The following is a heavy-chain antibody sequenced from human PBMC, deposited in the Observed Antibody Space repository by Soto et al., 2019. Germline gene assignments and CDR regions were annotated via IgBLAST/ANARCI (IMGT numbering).Heavy chain of an antibody. Sequence: QVQLVQSGGGVVQPGRSLRLSCAASGFTFSSHGMHWVRQAPGKGLEWVAVIWYDGSEKYYADSVKGRFTISRDNSKNTLLLQMSSLRAEDTAVYYCARWGDPKRLDVWGQGTTVTVSS. CDR2: IWYDGSEK. CDR3: ARWGDPKRLDV. CDR1: GFTFSSHG. V-gene: IGHV3-33*01. J-gene: IGHJ6*02. D-gene: IGHD3-10*01.